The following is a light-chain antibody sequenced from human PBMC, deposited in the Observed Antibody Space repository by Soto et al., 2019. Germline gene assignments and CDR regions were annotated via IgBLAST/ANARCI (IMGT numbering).Light chain of an antibody. V-gene: IGLV2-14*03. CDR1: SSDVGGYNY. CDR3: SSYTSNNTHVV. CDR2: EVT. J-gene: IGLJ2*01. Sequence: QSALTQPASVSGSPGQSIAISCTGTSSDVGGYNYVSWYQQHPGKAPKLMIYEVTNRPSGVSNRFSGSKSGNTASLTISRLQAEDEADYYCSSYTSNNTHVVFGGGTKLTVL.